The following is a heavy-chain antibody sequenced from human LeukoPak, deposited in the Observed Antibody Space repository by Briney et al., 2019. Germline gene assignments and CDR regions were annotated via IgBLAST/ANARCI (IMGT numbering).Heavy chain of an antibody. J-gene: IGHJ4*02. CDR3: AKVRSYLDY. CDR2: IKQDGSEQ. Sequence: PGGSLRLSCAASGFTFTTYWMGWVRQAPGKGLEWVANIKQDGSEQYYVDSVKGRFTISRDNAKNSLSLQMNSLRAEDTAVYYCAKVRSYLDYWGQGTLVTVSS. CDR1: GFTFTTYW. V-gene: IGHV3-7*01.